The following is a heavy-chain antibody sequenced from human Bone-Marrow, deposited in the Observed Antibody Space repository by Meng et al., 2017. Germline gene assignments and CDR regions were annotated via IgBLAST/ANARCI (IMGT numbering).Heavy chain of an antibody. J-gene: IGHJ3*02. CDR1: GYTLTTYY. D-gene: IGHD3-9*01. CDR2: INPSGGST. V-gene: IGHV1-46*01. CDR3: ARTLVDLRGAFDI. Sequence: ASVKVSCKASGYTLTTYYMHWVRQAPGQGLEWMGIINPSGGSTSYAQKFQGRVTMTRDTSTSTVYMELSSLRSEDTAVYYCARTLVDLRGAFDIWGQGTMVTVSS.